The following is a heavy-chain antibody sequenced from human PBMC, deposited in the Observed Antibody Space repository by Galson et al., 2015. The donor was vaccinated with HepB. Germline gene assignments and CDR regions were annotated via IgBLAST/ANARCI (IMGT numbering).Heavy chain of an antibody. CDR2: IHSGSS. D-gene: IGHD3-3*01. CDR3: VRSRTEWSGHAAFDV. CDR1: DGSIDSGGYY. J-gene: IGHJ3*01. Sequence: TLSLTCTVSDGSIDSGGYYWNWIRQHPGEGLEWIGYIHSGSSYYNPSLKSRVTISVDTSKNQCSLNLNFVTAADTAVYYCVRSRTEWSGHAAFDVWGQGTMVPVSS. V-gene: IGHV4-31*03.